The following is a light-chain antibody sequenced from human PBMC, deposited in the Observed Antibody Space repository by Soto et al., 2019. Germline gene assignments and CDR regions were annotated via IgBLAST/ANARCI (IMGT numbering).Light chain of an antibody. V-gene: IGKV3D-15*01. Sequence: EIVMTQSPATLSVSPGERATLSCRASQSVSSNLAWYQQKPGQAPSLLIYDISARATGIPTRFSGSGSGTEFTLTISSLQSEDFGIYYCQQYNNWPRATFGGGTRVEIK. CDR3: QQYNNWPRAT. CDR2: DIS. J-gene: IGKJ4*01. CDR1: QSVSSN.